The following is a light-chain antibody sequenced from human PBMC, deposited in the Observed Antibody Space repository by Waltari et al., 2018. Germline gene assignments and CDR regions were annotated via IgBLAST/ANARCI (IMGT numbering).Light chain of an antibody. V-gene: IGKV3D-15*01. CDR2: GAS. CDR3: QQYNDWPLT. CDR1: QSVRSR. J-gene: IGKJ4*01. Sequence: EIVMMQSPATLSVSPGEGATLSCRASQSVRSRLAWYQQKPGQTPRLLIYGASTRATGIPDRFSGSGSETEFTLTISSPQSEDFAVYYCQQYNDWPLTFGGGTKVEIK.